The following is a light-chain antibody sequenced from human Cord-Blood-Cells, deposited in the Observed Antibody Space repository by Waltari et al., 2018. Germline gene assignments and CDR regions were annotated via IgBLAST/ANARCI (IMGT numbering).Light chain of an antibody. Sequence: AIQLTQSPSSLSASVGDRVTITCRASQGISSALAWYQQKPGKAPKLLIYDGSSVESWVPAMFSGSGSGTDFTLTISSLQPEDFATYYCQQFNSYPLTFGGGTKVEIK. J-gene: IGKJ4*01. V-gene: IGKV1-13*02. CDR2: DGS. CDR1: QGISSA. CDR3: QQFNSYPLT.